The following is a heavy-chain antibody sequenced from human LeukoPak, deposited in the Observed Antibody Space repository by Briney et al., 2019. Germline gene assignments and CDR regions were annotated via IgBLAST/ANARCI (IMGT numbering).Heavy chain of an antibody. J-gene: IGHJ4*02. Sequence: GGSLRLSCAASGFTFTNYAMSWVRQAPGKGLKWVSVISGSGSSTYYADSVEGRFTISRDDSKNTLYLQMNSLRAEDTAVYFCAKDSASYGRFDYWGQGTLVTVSS. CDR3: AKDSASYGRFDY. V-gene: IGHV3-23*01. CDR2: ISGSGSST. D-gene: IGHD5-18*01. CDR1: GFTFTNYA.